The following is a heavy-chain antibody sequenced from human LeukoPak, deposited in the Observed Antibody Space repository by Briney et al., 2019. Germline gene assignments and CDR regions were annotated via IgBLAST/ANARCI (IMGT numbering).Heavy chain of an antibody. V-gene: IGHV1-46*01. D-gene: IGHD5-24*01. CDR3: ARIRDGYNDAYDI. CDR1: GYTFTNYY. Sequence: ASVKVSCKASGYTFTNYYIHWVRQAPGQGLVWMGLINPGGGNTNYAQNFQGRVTMTRDTSASTVYMELSSLRSEDTAIYYCARIRDGYNDAYDIWGQGTVVTVPS. CDR2: INPGGGNT. J-gene: IGHJ3*02.